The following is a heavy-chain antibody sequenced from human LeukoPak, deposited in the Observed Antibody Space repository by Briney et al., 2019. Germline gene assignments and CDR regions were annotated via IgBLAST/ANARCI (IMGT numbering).Heavy chain of an antibody. CDR3: ARVVSGWSPEDGWFDP. CDR1: GGSISSYY. CDR2: IYYSGST. J-gene: IGHJ5*02. D-gene: IGHD6-19*01. V-gene: IGHV4-59*01. Sequence: SETLSLTCTASGGSISSYYWSWIRQPPGKGLEWIGYIYYSGSTNYNPSLKSRVTISVDTSKNQFSLKLSSVTAADTAVYYCARVVSGWSPEDGWFDPWGQGTLVTVSS.